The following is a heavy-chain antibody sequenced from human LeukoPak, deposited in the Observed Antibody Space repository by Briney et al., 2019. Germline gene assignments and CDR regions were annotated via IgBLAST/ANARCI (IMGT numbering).Heavy chain of an antibody. Sequence: GGSLRLSCAASRFTFSSYGMHWVRQAPGKGLEWVAFIRYDGSNKYYADSVKGRFTISRDNSKNTLYLQMNSLRAEDTAVYYCAKDAREYDSYFDYWGQGTLVTVSS. CDR3: AKDAREYDSYFDY. CDR2: IRYDGSNK. J-gene: IGHJ4*02. V-gene: IGHV3-30*02. CDR1: RFTFSSYG. D-gene: IGHD3-10*01.